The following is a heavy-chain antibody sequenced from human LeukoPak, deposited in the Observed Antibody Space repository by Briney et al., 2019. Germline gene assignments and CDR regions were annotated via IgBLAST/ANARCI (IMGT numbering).Heavy chain of an antibody. CDR2: ISTSSSYI. CDR3: ARDLRSSGYYAFDY. Sequence: GGSLRLSCAASGFTFSSYSMNWVRQAPGKGLEWVSCISTSSSYIYYADSVKGRFTTSRDNAKNSLYLQMNSLRAEDTAVCYCARDLRSSGYYAFDYWGQGTLVTVSS. CDR1: GFTFSSYS. D-gene: IGHD3-22*01. V-gene: IGHV3-21*01. J-gene: IGHJ4*02.